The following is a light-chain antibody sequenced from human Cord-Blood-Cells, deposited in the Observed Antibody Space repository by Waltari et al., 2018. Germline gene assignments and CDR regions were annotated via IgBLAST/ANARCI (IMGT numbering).Light chain of an antibody. V-gene: IGKV4-1*01. CDR1: QSVLYSSNNKNY. Sequence: DIVMTQSPDSLAVSLGERATINCKSSQSVLYSSNNKNYVAWYQRNPGQPPKLLICWASTRESGVPYRFSGSGSGTDFTLTISSLQAEDVAVYYCQQYYSTPWTFGQGTKVEIK. CDR2: WAS. J-gene: IGKJ1*01. CDR3: QQYYSTPWT.